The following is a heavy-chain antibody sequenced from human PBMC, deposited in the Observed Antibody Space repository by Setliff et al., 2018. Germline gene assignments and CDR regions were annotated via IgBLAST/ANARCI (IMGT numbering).Heavy chain of an antibody. V-gene: IGHV5-51*01. CDR2: IYPLDSDT. J-gene: IGHJ3*01. D-gene: IGHD2-2*03. CDR1: GYSFTSYW. Sequence: ESLKISCKGSGYSFTSYWIGWVRQMPGKGLEWMGIIYPLDSDTRYSPSFQGQVTISVDKSIDTAYLQSSSLKASDSAIYYCARLIGSCSSSSCSGALDLWGQGTMVTVSS. CDR3: ARLIGSCSSSSCSGALDL.